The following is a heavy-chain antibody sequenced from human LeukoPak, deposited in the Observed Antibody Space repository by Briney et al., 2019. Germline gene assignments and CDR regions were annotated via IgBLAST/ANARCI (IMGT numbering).Heavy chain of an antibody. CDR3: ARARYYYDSSGYYRHFDY. Sequence: PSETPSLTCTVSGVSLSSSYSYWGWIRQPPGKGLEWIGSIYHSGSTYYNPSLKSRVTISVDTSKNQFSLKLSSVTAADTAVYYCARARYYYDSSGYYRHFDYWGQGTLVTVSS. D-gene: IGHD3-22*01. V-gene: IGHV4-39*07. CDR1: GVSLSSSYSY. CDR2: IYHSGST. J-gene: IGHJ4*02.